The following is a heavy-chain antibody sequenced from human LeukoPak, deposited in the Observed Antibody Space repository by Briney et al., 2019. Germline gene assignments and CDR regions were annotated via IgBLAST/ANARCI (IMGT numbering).Heavy chain of an antibody. V-gene: IGHV4-30-2*01. Sequence: SQTLSLTCAVSGGSISSGGYSWSWIRQPPGKGLEWIGYIYHSGSTYYNPSLKSRVTISVDTSKNQFSLKLSSVTAADTAVYYCARGISDYGDYVHDYWGQGTLVTVSS. D-gene: IGHD4-17*01. CDR2: IYHSGST. CDR3: ARGISDYGDYVHDY. J-gene: IGHJ4*02. CDR1: GGSISSGGYS.